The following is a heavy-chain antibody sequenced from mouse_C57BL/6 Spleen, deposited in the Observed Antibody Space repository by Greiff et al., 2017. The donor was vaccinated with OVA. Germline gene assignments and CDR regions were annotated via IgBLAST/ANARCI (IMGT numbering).Heavy chain of an antibody. V-gene: IGHV3-1*01. CDR2: ISYSGST. CDR1: GYSITSGHD. Sequence: VQLKESGPGMVKPSQSLSLTCTVTGYSITSGHDWHWIRHFPGNKLEWMGYISYSGSTNYNPSLKSRISITHDTSKNHFFLKLNSVTTEDTATYYCAYSKGAWFAYWGQGTLVTVSA. CDR3: AYSKGAWFAY. J-gene: IGHJ3*01. D-gene: IGHD2-5*01.